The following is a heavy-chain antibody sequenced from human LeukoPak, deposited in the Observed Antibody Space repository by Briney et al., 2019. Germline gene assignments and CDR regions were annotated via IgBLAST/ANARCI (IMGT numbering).Heavy chain of an antibody. CDR1: GFTFSSYA. V-gene: IGHV3-23*01. Sequence: PGGSLRLSCAASGFTFSSYAMSWVRQAPGKGLEWVSAISGSGGSTYYADSVKGRFTISRDNSKNTLCLQMNSLRAEDTAVYYCAKDPIAVAGTLGDYWGQGTLVTVSS. D-gene: IGHD6-19*01. J-gene: IGHJ4*02. CDR3: AKDPIAVAGTLGDY. CDR2: ISGSGGST.